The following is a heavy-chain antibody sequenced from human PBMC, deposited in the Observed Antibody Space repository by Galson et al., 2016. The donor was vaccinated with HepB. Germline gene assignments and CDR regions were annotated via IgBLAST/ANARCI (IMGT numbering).Heavy chain of an antibody. D-gene: IGHD2-15*01. CDR2: IDWADNT. Sequence: PALVKPTQTLTVTCTFSGFSLTTTGMSVSWVRQPPGGALEWLALIDWADNTYYSTSLKTRLTISKDTSNNQVVLTMTNMDPVDTATFYCARTLRPRYCRGGSCNFYYDYIDVWGKGTTVIVSS. CDR1: GFSLTTTGMS. V-gene: IGHV2-70*20. J-gene: IGHJ6*03. CDR3: ARTLRPRYCRGGSCNFYYDYIDV.